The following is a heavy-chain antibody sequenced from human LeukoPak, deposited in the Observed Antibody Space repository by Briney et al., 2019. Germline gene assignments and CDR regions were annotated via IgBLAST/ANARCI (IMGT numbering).Heavy chain of an antibody. J-gene: IGHJ4*02. CDR3: ATAPTYYDFWSGYYRGYYFDY. Sequence: ASVKVSCKVSGYTLTELSMHWVRQAPGKGLEWMGGFDPEDGETIYAQNFQGRVTMTEDTSTDTAYMELSSLRSEDTAVYYCATAPTYYDFWSGYYRGYYFDYWGQGTLVTVSS. D-gene: IGHD3-3*01. V-gene: IGHV1-24*01. CDR2: FDPEDGET. CDR1: GYTLTELS.